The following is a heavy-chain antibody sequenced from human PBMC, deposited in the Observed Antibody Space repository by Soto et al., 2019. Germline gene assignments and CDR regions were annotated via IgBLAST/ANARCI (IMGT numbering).Heavy chain of an antibody. Sequence: SETLSLTCTVSGGSISSYYWSWIRQPPGKGLEWIGYIYYSGSTNYNPSLKSRVTISVDTSKNQFSLKLSSVTAADTAVYYCVKSKGYWFAPWGQGTLVTVSS. CDR1: GGSISSYY. V-gene: IGHV4-59*08. CDR3: VKSKGYWFAP. D-gene: IGHD4-4*01. J-gene: IGHJ5*02. CDR2: IYYSGST.